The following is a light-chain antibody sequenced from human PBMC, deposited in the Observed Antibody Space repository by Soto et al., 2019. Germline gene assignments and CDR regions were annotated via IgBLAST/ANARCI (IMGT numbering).Light chain of an antibody. CDR3: QQYYTTPVT. V-gene: IGKV4-1*01. J-gene: IGKJ3*01. CDR2: LAS. Sequence: DIVMTQSQDSLAVSLGERATINCKSSQNVLYSSNNQNYLAWYQQKPGQPPKLLIYLASTRESGVPDRFSGSGSGKDFARTISSLQAEDVALYYCQQYYTTPVTFGPGNKVDIK. CDR1: QNVLYSSNNQNY.